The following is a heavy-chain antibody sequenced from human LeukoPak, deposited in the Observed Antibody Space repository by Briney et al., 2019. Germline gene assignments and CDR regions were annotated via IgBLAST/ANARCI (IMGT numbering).Heavy chain of an antibody. CDR3: ARQLPADAFDI. J-gene: IGHJ3*02. CDR2: IYYSGST. D-gene: IGHD1-1*01. Sequence: PSETLSLTCTVSGGSISSYYWSWIRQPPGKGLEWTGYIYYSGSTNYNPSLKSRVTISVDTSKNQFSLKLSSVTAADTAVYYCARQLPADAFDIWGQGTMVTVSS. CDR1: GGSISSYY. V-gene: IGHV4-59*01.